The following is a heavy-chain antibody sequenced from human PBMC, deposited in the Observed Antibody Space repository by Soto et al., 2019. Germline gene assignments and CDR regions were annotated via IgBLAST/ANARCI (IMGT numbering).Heavy chain of an antibody. CDR1: GGTFTSYA. J-gene: IGHJ6*02. V-gene: IGHV1-69*01. CDR2: IIPGFDTT. D-gene: IGHD5-18*01. Sequence: QVHLVQSGAEVRKPGSSEKVSCTTSGGTFTSYAVSWVRQVPGQGLQWMGGIIPGFDTTFYAQKFQGRVTITADESTNSAYMELRGLRSEDTAVYYCARDQGLFVHTGMVIDYYGMDVWGPGTTVIVSS. CDR3: ARDQGLFVHTGMVIDYYGMDV.